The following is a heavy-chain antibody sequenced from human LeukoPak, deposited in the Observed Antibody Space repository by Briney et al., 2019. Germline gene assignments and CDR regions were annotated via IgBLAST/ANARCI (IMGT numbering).Heavy chain of an antibody. Sequence: SETLSLTCTISGGSISTYYWSWIRQPPGKGLEWIGYIYYSGSTYYNPSLKSRVTISVDTSKNQFSLKLSSVTAADTAVYYCAREPIAVAGTDDYWGQGTLVTVSS. J-gene: IGHJ4*02. D-gene: IGHD6-13*01. CDR1: GGSISTYY. CDR2: IYYSGST. V-gene: IGHV4-59*12. CDR3: AREPIAVAGTDDY.